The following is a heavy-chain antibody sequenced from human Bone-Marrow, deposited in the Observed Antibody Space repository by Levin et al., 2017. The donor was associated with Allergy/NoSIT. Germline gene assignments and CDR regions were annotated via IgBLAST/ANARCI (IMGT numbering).Heavy chain of an antibody. D-gene: IGHD3-10*01. Sequence: TGGSLRLSCAASEFTFSDYYMSWIRQAPGKGLEWLSYIGSSGSHIKYADSVKGRFTISRDNAKNSVYLQMNSLRAEDTAVYYCARDYYGSGSYGWFDPWGQGTLVTVSS. J-gene: IGHJ5*02. CDR3: ARDYYGSGSYGWFDP. V-gene: IGHV3-11*01. CDR2: IGSSGSHI. CDR1: EFTFSDYY.